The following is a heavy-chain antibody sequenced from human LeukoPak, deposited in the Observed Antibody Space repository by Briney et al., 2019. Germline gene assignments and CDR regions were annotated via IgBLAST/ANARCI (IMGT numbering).Heavy chain of an antibody. D-gene: IGHD3-16*01. CDR1: GYTFSDHG. J-gene: IGHJ4*02. V-gene: IGHV3-33*01. CDR2: IWSTGTTG. CDR3: ARELWGGNDY. Sequence: GGSLRLSCVASGYTFSDHGMPWVRQAPGKGLEWVTMIWSTGTTGFYADSVKGRFTISRDNSKNILYLQMDNLRVEDTGVYYCARELWGGNDYWGQGTLVTVSP.